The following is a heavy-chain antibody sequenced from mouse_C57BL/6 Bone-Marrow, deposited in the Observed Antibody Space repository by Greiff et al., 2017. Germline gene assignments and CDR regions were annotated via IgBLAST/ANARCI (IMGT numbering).Heavy chain of an antibody. Sequence: VQLQQPGAELVRPGSSVKLSCKASGYTFTRYWMHWVKQRPIQGLEWIGNIDPSDSETHYNQKFKDKATLTVDKSSSTAYMQLSSLTSEDSAVYYCARILRLWYFDVWGTGTTVTVSS. D-gene: IGHD1-1*01. J-gene: IGHJ1*03. CDR1: GYTFTRYW. CDR2: IDPSDSET. CDR3: ARILRLWYFDV. V-gene: IGHV1-52*01.